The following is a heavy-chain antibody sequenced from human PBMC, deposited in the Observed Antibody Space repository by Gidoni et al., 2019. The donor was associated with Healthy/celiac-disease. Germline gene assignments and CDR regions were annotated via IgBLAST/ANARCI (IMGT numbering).Heavy chain of an antibody. CDR2: IWYDGSNK. CDR1: GFTFSSYG. D-gene: IGHD3-22*01. J-gene: IGHJ3*02. CDR3: ARSWYYDSSGSPGAFDI. V-gene: IGHV3-33*01. Sequence: QVQLVESGGGVVQPGRSLRLSCAASGFTFSSYGRHWVRQAPGKGLEWVAVIWYDGSNKYYADSVKGRFTISRDNSKNTLYLQMNSLRAEDTAVYYCARSWYYDSSGSPGAFDIWGQGTMVTVSS.